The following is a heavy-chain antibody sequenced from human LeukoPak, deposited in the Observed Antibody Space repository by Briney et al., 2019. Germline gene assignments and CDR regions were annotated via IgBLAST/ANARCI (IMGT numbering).Heavy chain of an antibody. D-gene: IGHD3-10*01. CDR1: GFTFGDYA. Sequence: PGRSLRLSCTASGFTFGDYAMSWVRQAPGKGLEWVGFIRSKAYGGTTEYAASVKGRFTISRDDSKSIAYLQMNSLKTEDTAVYYCTRALPAGLDLWFGESSFDPWGQGTLVTVSS. CDR3: TRALPAGLDLWFGESSFDP. CDR2: IRSKAYGGTT. J-gene: IGHJ5*02. V-gene: IGHV3-49*04.